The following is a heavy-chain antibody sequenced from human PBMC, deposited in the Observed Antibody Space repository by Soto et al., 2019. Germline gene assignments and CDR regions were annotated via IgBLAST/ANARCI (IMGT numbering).Heavy chain of an antibody. D-gene: IGHD6-19*01. CDR1: GDSISNDNW. CDR2: IYHSCRT. V-gene: IGHV4-4*02. CDR3: ARVEHNSRWRSFDY. J-gene: IGHJ4*02. Sequence: QVQLQESGPGLVKPSGTLSLSCAVSGDSISNDNWWSWIRQPPGKGLEWIGDIYHSCRTNYSPSLTRRVTMSVDASKNHFSLRLESVTAADTAFYFWARVEHNSRWRSFDYWGQGSLITVAS.